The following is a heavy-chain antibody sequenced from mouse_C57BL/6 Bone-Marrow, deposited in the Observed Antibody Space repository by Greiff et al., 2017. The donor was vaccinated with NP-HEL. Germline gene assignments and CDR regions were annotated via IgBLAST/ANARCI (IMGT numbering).Heavy chain of an antibody. J-gene: IGHJ4*01. V-gene: IGHV1-53*01. Sequence: VQLQQPGTELVKPGASVKLSCKASGYTFTSYWMHWVKQRPGQGLEWIGNINPSNGGTNYNEQFKSKATLTVDKASSTAYRQLSSVTSEDTAVYYGARGGGNYDYYAMGYRGQGTSVTVSS. CDR3: ARGGGNYDYYAMGY. D-gene: IGHD2-1*01. CDR2: INPSNGGT. CDR1: GYTFTSYW.